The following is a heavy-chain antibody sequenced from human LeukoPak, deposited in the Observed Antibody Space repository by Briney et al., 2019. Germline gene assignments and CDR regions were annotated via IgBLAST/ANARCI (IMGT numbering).Heavy chain of an antibody. CDR3: ARDFDELLRFNWFDP. CDR1: GGSISSYY. V-gene: IGHV4-4*07. Sequence: PSETLSLTCTVSGGSISSYYWSWIRQPAGKGLEWIGRIYTSGSTNYNPSLKSRVTMSVDTSKNQFSLKLSSVTAADTAVYYCARDFDELLRFNWFDPWGQGTLVTVSS. CDR2: IYTSGST. D-gene: IGHD1-26*01. J-gene: IGHJ5*02.